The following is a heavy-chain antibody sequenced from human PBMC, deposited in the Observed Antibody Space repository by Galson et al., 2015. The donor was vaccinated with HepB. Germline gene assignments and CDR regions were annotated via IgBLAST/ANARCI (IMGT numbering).Heavy chain of an antibody. CDR3: AKVPPGVEQQLVPFDY. V-gene: IGHV3-23*01. D-gene: IGHD6-13*01. CDR2: ISGSGGST. J-gene: IGHJ4*02. Sequence: SLRLSCAASGFTFSSYAMSWVRQAPGKGLEWVSAISGSGGSTYYADSVKGRFTISRDNSKNTLYLQMNSLRAEDTAVYYCAKVPPGVEQQLVPFDYWGQGTLVTVSS. CDR1: GFTFSSYA.